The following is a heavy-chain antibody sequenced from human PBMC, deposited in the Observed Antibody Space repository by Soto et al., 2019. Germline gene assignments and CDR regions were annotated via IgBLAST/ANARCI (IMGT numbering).Heavy chain of an antibody. CDR3: AKPGGPPTPNFDF. J-gene: IGHJ4*02. Sequence: EVQLLESGGDLVQPGGSLRLTCSTSGFMFKHYAMSWVRQAPGKGLEWVSTMSGNGENTHYADSVRGRFTIYRDNSKTTVYLQMNSLGVEDTAVYYCAKPGGPPTPNFDFWGLGTLVTVAS. D-gene: IGHD3-16*01. CDR1: GFMFKHYA. V-gene: IGHV3-23*01. CDR2: MSGNGENT.